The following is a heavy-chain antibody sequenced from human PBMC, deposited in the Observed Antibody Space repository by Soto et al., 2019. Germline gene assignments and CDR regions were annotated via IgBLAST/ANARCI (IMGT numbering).Heavy chain of an antibody. D-gene: IGHD3-22*01. CDR2: IIPIFGTA. Sequence: QVQLVQSGAEVKKPGSSVKVSCKASGGTFSSYAISWVRQAPGQGLEWMGGIIPIFGTANYAQKFQGRVTITADESTSTAYMGLSSLGSEDTAVFYWARDSSGYYGRDLDYWGQGTLVTVSS. V-gene: IGHV1-69*01. CDR3: ARDSSGYYGRDLDY. CDR1: GGTFSSYA. J-gene: IGHJ4*02.